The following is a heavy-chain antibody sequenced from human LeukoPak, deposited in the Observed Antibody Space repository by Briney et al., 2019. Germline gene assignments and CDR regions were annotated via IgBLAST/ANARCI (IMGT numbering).Heavy chain of an antibody. CDR3: AREESATTVTPS. J-gene: IGHJ4*02. V-gene: IGHV1-46*01. CDR2: INPSGGST. D-gene: IGHD4-4*01. Sequence: ASVKVSCKASGYTFTSYYMHWVRQAPGQGLEWMGRINPSGGSTNYAQKFQGRVTMTRDTSTSTVYMELSSLRSEDTAVYYCAREESATTVTPSWGQGTLVTVSS. CDR1: GYTFTSYY.